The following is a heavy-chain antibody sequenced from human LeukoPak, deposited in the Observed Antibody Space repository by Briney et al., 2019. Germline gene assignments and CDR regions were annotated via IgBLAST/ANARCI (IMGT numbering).Heavy chain of an antibody. Sequence: PSQSLSLTCTVSGGSISSYYWSWIRQPPGKGLEWIGYIYYSGSTNYNPSPKSRVTISVDTSKNQFSLKLSSVTAADTAVYYCAREVQLERRPDAFDIWGQGTMVTVSS. CDR2: IYYSGST. CDR1: GGSISSYY. J-gene: IGHJ3*02. V-gene: IGHV4-59*01. D-gene: IGHD1-1*01. CDR3: AREVQLERRPDAFDI.